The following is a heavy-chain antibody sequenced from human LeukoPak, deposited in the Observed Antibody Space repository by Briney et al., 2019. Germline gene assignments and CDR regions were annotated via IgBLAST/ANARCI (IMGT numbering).Heavy chain of an antibody. CDR3: ARDRGTYYYGSGGYFRWFDP. J-gene: IGHJ5*02. Sequence: PSQTLSLTCTVSGGSISSGGYYWSWIRQHPGKGLEWIGYIYYSGSTYYNPSLKSRVTISVDTSKNQFSLKLSSVTAADTAVYYCARDRGTYYYGSGGYFRWFDPWGQGTLVTVSS. CDR2: IYYSGST. D-gene: IGHD3-10*01. CDR1: GGSISSGGYY. V-gene: IGHV4-31*03.